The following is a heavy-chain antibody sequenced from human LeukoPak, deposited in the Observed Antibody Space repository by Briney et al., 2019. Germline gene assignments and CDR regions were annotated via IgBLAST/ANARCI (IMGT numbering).Heavy chain of an antibody. CDR3: AREDSSDWYFDL. V-gene: IGHV1-18*01. CDR2: SSAYNGNT. CDR1: GYTFTSYG. D-gene: IGHD6-6*01. Sequence: ASVKVSCKASGYTFTSYGISWVRQAPGQGLEWMGWSSAYNGNTNYAQKLQGRVTMTTDTSTSTAYMELRSLRSDDTAVYYCAREDSSDWYFDLWGRGTLVTVSS. J-gene: IGHJ2*01.